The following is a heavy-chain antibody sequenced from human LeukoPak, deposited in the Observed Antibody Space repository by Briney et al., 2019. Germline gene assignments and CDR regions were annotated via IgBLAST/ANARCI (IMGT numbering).Heavy chain of an antibody. D-gene: IGHD5-12*01. J-gene: IGHJ3*01. CDR1: GFTFSTYA. CDR2: ISYDGDNK. Sequence: PGGSLRLSCAASGFTFSTYAMHWVRQAPGKGLEWVAVISYDGDNKYYADSVKGRFTISRDSSRNTLYLQMNSLRPEDTAVYFCAREPVATTEGDAFDVWGQGTMVTVSS. V-gene: IGHV3-30*01. CDR3: AREPVATTEGDAFDV.